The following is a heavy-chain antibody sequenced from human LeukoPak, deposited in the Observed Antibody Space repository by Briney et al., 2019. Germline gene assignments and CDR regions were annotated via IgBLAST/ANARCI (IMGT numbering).Heavy chain of an antibody. V-gene: IGHV3-30-3*01. Sequence: GRSLRLSCAASGFTFSSYAMHWVRQAPGKGLEWVAVLSYDGTSKYYADSVKGRFTISRDNSKNMLYLQMNSLRAEDTAVYYCAAGEFFDYWGQGTLVTVSS. CDR1: GFTFSSYA. CDR2: LSYDGTSK. D-gene: IGHD3-10*01. CDR3: AAGEFFDY. J-gene: IGHJ4*02.